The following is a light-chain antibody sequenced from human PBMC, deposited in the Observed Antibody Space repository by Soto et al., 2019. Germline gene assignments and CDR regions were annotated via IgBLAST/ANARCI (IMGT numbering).Light chain of an antibody. V-gene: IGKV3-20*01. CDR1: QSVSSSY. Sequence: EIVLTQSPGTLSLSPGERATLSCRASQSVSSSYLAWYQQKPGQAPRLLIYGASSRATGIPDRFSGSGSGTDFTLTISRLEPEDFAVYYCQQYGSSLFTFGPGTQVDNK. CDR3: QQYGSSLFT. J-gene: IGKJ3*01. CDR2: GAS.